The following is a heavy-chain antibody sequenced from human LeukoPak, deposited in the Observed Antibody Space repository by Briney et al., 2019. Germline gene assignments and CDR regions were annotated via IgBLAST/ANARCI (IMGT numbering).Heavy chain of an antibody. CDR1: GYTFTSYG. Sequence: ASVKVSCKASGYTFTSYGISWVRQAPGQGLEWMGWISSNDGNTYYVQNFQGRVTMTTDTSTSTAYMELRSLRSDDTAVYYCARDGAVAGLNFDYWGQGTLVTVSS. CDR3: ARDGAVAGLNFDY. CDR2: ISSNDGNT. V-gene: IGHV1-18*01. J-gene: IGHJ4*02. D-gene: IGHD6-19*01.